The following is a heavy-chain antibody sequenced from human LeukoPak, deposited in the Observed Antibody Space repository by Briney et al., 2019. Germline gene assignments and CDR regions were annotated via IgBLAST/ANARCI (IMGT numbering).Heavy chain of an antibody. V-gene: IGHV3-74*03. J-gene: IGHJ4*02. D-gene: IGHD3-22*01. CDR1: GFTFSSYW. CDR2: INSDGSSR. Sequence: PGGSLRLSCAASGFTFSSYWMHWVRQAPGKGLVWVSRINSDGSSRKYADSVKGRFTISRDNARNTLYLQMNSLRAEDTAVYYCARETSCYFDYWGQGTLVTVSS. CDR3: ARETSCYFDY.